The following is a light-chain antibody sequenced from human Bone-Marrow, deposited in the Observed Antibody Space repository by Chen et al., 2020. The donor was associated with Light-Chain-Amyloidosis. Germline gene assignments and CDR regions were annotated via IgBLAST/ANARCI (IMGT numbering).Light chain of an antibody. CDR3: CSYAGSSTFYV. CDR1: RSEVGSYNL. Sequence: QSALTQPASVSGSPGQSITISCTGTRSEVGSYNLVSWYQQHPGKAPKLMIYEVSKRPSGVSNRLSGSESGNTASLTISGLQAEDEANYYCCSYAGSSTFYVFGTGTKVTVL. J-gene: IGLJ1*01. V-gene: IGLV2-23*02. CDR2: EVS.